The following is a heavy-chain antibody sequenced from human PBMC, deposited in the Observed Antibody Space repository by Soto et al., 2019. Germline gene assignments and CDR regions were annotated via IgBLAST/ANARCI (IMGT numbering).Heavy chain of an antibody. CDR1: GITFSGYW. Sequence: EVQLVESEGGSVQPGGSLRLSCVASGITFSGYWMHWVRQVPGKGLVWVARVDSDGSGTSYADSVKGRFTISRDNAKNTLYLQMNSLRVEGTAVYYCATVFEHWGQGIPVTVSS. CDR3: ATVFEH. J-gene: IGHJ4*02. CDR2: VDSDGSGT. V-gene: IGHV3-74*01.